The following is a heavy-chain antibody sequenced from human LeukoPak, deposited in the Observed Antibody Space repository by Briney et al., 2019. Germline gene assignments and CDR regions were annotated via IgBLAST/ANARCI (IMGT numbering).Heavy chain of an antibody. Sequence: MASETLSLTCIVSGGYISRYYWSWIRQPPGKGLEWIGYSYYSRSTHYNPSLKSRVTISVDTSKNQFSLKLSSVTAADTAVYYCAREGGRYYDPFDYWGQGTLVTVSS. CDR3: AREGGRYYDPFDY. CDR1: GGYISRYY. J-gene: IGHJ4*02. CDR2: SYYSRST. V-gene: IGHV4-59*01. D-gene: IGHD1-26*01.